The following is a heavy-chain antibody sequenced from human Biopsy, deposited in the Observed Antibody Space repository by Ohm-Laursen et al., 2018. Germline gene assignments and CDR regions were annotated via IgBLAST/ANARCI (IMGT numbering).Heavy chain of an antibody. CDR2: LVPMFGTA. CDR1: GYTFTSFD. V-gene: IGHV1-69*06. D-gene: IGHD3-10*02. Sequence: SANVSCKSSGYTFTSFDTSWVRQAPGQGLEWMGGLVPMFGTAKYSQKFQDRVTITADTSTNTAYMVLSSLRSEDTAVYYCGRDGYFDGNAYYVDDYFYYGMDVWGQGTTVTVPS. J-gene: IGHJ6*02. CDR3: GRDGYFDGNAYYVDDYFYYGMDV.